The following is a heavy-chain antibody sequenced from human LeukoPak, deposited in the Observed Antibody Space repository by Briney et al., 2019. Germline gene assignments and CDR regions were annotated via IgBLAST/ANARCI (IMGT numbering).Heavy chain of an antibody. Sequence: GGSLRLPCAASGFTFSSYAMSWVRQAPGKGLEWVSAISGSGGSTYYADSVKGRFTISRDNSKNTLYLQMNSLRAEDTAVYYCAKGEWLSLYYFDYWGQGTLVTVSS. CDR3: AKGEWLSLYYFDY. CDR1: GFTFSSYA. J-gene: IGHJ4*02. D-gene: IGHD3-3*01. V-gene: IGHV3-23*01. CDR2: ISGSGGST.